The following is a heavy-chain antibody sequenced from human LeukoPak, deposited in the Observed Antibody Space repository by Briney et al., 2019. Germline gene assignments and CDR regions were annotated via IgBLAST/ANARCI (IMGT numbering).Heavy chain of an antibody. J-gene: IGHJ4*02. CDR1: GYTFTSYD. D-gene: IGHD3-22*01. CDR3: ARVWSYYYDSSGSFDY. V-gene: IGHV1-18*01. Sequence: ASVKVSCKASGYTFTSYDINWVRQATGQGLEWMGWISAYNGNTNYAQKLQGRVTMTTDTSTSTAYMELRSLRSDDTAVYYCARVWSYYYDSSGSFDYWGQGTLVTVSS. CDR2: ISAYNGNT.